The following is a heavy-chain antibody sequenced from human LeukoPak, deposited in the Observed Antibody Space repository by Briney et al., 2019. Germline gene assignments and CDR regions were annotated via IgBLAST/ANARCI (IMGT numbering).Heavy chain of an antibody. CDR3: ASVVCSSTSCGAYFYY. D-gene: IGHD2-2*01. CDR1: GGSISSGDYY. V-gene: IGHV4-30-4*08. CDR2: IYYSGST. Sequence: PSETLSLTCTVSGGSISSGDYYWSWIRQPPGKGLEWIGYIYYSGSTYYNPSLKSRVTISVDTSKNQFSLKLSSVTAADTAVYYCASVVCSSTSCGAYFYYWGQGTLVTVSS. J-gene: IGHJ4*02.